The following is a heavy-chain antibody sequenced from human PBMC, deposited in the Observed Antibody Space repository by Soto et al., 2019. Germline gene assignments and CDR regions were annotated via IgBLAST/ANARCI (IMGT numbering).Heavy chain of an antibody. D-gene: IGHD2-15*01. J-gene: IGHJ5*02. CDR2: ISSSSSYI. CDR3: AKDRNSDIVVVVAAATPWFDP. CDR1: GFTFSIYS. V-gene: IGHV3-21*01. Sequence: VGSLRLSCAASGFTFSIYSMNWVRQAPGKGLEWVSSISSSSSYIYYADSVKGRFTISRDNAKNSLYLQMNSLRAEDTAVYYCAKDRNSDIVVVVAAATPWFDPWGQGTLVTVSS.